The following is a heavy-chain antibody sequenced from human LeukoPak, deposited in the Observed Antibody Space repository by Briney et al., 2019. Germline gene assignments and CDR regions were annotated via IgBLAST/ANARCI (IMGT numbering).Heavy chain of an antibody. CDR2: ISGSGDTI. CDR3: ARPVGYSGSGSYSGF. V-gene: IGHV3-48*03. Sequence: GGSLRLSCAGSGFTFSAFDMNWVRQAPGKGLQWLSYISGSGDTIHYADSVKGRFTISRDNAKNSLSLQMNSLRAEDTAVYYCARPVGYSGSGSYSGFWRQGTLVTVSS. CDR1: GFTFSAFD. J-gene: IGHJ4*02. D-gene: IGHD3-10*01.